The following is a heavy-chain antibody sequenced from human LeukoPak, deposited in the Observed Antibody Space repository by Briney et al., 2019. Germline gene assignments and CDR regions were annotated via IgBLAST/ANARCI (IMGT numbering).Heavy chain of an antibody. CDR3: ARRDNWNYGSWFDP. Sequence: SETLSLTCTVSGGSISSSSYYWGWIRQPPGKGLEWIGSIYYSGSTYYNPSLKGRVTISVDTSKNQFSLKLSSVTAADTAVYYCARRDNWNYGSWFDPWGQGTLVTVSS. D-gene: IGHD1-7*01. V-gene: IGHV4-39*01. CDR2: IYYSGST. CDR1: GGSISSSSYY. J-gene: IGHJ5*02.